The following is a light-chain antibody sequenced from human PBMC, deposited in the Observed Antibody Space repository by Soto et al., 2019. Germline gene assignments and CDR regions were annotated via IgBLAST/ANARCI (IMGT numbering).Light chain of an antibody. CDR3: QQYHHWPLT. J-gene: IGKJ4*01. Sequence: EAEMMQSPATLSVSPGETATLSCRASQTVDINLAWYQQKPGQTPRLLIFGASTRTSGTPARFSGSGSGTEFTLTISSLRSEDFAVYFCQQYHHWPLTFGGGTKVEIK. CDR2: GAS. V-gene: IGKV3-15*01. CDR1: QTVDIN.